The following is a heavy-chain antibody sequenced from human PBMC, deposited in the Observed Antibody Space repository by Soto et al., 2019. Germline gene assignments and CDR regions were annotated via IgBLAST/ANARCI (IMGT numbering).Heavy chain of an antibody. Sequence: EVQLLESGGGLVQPGGSLRLSCAASGFTFSSYAMSWVRQAPGKGLEWVSAISGSGGCTYYADSGKGRFTISGDNSKNTLYLQMNSLRAEDTAVYYCAKSRNPNLISSSTDYWGQGTLVTVSS. V-gene: IGHV3-23*01. J-gene: IGHJ4*02. D-gene: IGHD6-6*01. CDR1: GFTFSSYA. CDR3: AKSRNPNLISSSTDY. CDR2: ISGSGGCT.